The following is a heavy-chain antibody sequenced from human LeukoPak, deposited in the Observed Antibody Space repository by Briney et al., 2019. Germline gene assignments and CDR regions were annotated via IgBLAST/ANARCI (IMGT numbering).Heavy chain of an antibody. V-gene: IGHV4-30-4*01. CDR2: IYYSGST. CDR3: ARSEGYSYYYGMDV. CDR1: GGSISSGDYY. D-gene: IGHD5-18*01. Sequence: PSQTLSLTCTVSGGSISSGDYYWTWIRQPPGKGLEWIGYIYYSGSTYFNPSLKSRVTISVDTSKNQFSLKLSSATAADTAVYYCARSEGYSYYYGMDVWGKGTTVTVSS. J-gene: IGHJ6*04.